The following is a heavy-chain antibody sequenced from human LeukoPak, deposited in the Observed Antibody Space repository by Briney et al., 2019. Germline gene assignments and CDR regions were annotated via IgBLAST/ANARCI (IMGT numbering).Heavy chain of an antibody. J-gene: IGHJ4*02. CDR1: GGSISSGNW. Sequence: SETLSLTCAVSGGSISSGNWWSWVRQPPGKGLEWIGEISHSGYINYNPSLKRRLTISVDKSQNQFSLRLTSVTTADTAVYYCARGGLAFGGIWDQGTLVTVSS. CDR3: ARGGLAFGGI. V-gene: IGHV4-4*02. D-gene: IGHD3-16*01. CDR2: ISHSGYI.